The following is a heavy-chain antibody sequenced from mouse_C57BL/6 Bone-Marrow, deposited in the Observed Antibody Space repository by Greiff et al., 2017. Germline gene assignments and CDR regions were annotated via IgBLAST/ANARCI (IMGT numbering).Heavy chain of an antibody. J-gene: IGHJ2*01. CDR1: GYTFTSYG. CDR3: ARRDDYGSSSYYFDY. D-gene: IGHD1-1*01. CDR2: IYPRSGTT. V-gene: IGHV1-81*01. Sequence: QVQLQQSGAELARPGASVKLSCKASGYTFTSYGISWVKQRTGQGLEWIGEIYPRSGTTYYNEKFKGKATLTADKSSSTAYMELRSLTSEDSAVYFCARRDDYGSSSYYFDYWGQGTTLTVSS.